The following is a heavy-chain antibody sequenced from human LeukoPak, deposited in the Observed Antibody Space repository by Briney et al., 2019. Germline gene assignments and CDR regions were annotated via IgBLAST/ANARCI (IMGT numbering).Heavy chain of an antibody. V-gene: IGHV4-39*01. CDR3: ARRRGIAAAYYYYYMDV. Sequence: SEALSLTCTVSGGSISSSSYYWGWIRQPPGKGLEWIGSIYYSGSTHYNPSLKSRVTISVDTSKNQFSLKLSSVTAADTAVYYCARRRGIAAAYYYYYMDVWGKGTTVTVSS. CDR1: GGSISSSSYY. D-gene: IGHD6-13*01. J-gene: IGHJ6*03. CDR2: IYYSGST.